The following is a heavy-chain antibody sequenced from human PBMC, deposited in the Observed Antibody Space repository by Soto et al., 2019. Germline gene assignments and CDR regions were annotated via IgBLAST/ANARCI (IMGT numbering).Heavy chain of an antibody. J-gene: IGHJ6*02. CDR1: GGAISRYY. CDR3: ARDLWGYCGTDCFPLDV. CDR2: TYNTGST. Sequence: QVQLQESGPGLVKPSETLSLTCTVSGGAISRYYWSWIRQPPGKGLEWIGYTYNTGSTVYNPSFKSRVTISVDTSKNQFSLQLNSLTAADTAVYYCARDLWGYCGTDCFPLDVWGQGTTVTVSS. V-gene: IGHV4-59*01. D-gene: IGHD2-21*02.